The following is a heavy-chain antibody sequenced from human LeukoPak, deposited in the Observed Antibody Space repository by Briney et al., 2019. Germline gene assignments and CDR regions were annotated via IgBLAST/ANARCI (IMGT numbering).Heavy chain of an antibody. Sequence: ASVKVSCKASGYTFTSYGISWVRQAPGPALEWMGWISAYNGNTNYAQKLQGRVTMTTDASTSTAYMELRSLRSDDTAVYYCARRRDTAMAGQNWFDPWGQGTLVTVSS. CDR3: ARRRDTAMAGQNWFDP. D-gene: IGHD5-18*01. CDR2: ISAYNGNT. J-gene: IGHJ5*02. V-gene: IGHV1-18*01. CDR1: GYTFTSYG.